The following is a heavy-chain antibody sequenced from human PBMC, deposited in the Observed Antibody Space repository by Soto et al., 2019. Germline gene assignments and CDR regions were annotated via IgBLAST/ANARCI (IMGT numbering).Heavy chain of an antibody. J-gene: IGHJ4*02. CDR2: IIPIFGTA. D-gene: IGHD3-9*01. V-gene: IGHV1-69*13. CDR1: GGTFSSYA. Sequence: SVKVSCKASGGTFSSYAISWVRQAPGQGLEWMGGIIPIFGTANYAQKFQGRVTITADESTSTAYMELSSLRSEDTAVYYCARARRDWGLRYFDWLTDYWGQGTLVTVSS. CDR3: ARARRDWGLRYFDWLTDY.